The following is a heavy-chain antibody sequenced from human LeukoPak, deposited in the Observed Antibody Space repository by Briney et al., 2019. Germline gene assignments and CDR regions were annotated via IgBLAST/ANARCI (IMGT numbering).Heavy chain of an antibody. CDR2: IYYSGST. CDR1: GGSISSGGYS. CDR3: ARDRGLWLGEARDAFDI. J-gene: IGHJ3*02. D-gene: IGHD3-10*01. V-gene: IGHV4-30-4*07. Sequence: SETLSLTCAVSGGSISSGGYSWSWIRQPPGKGLEWIGYIYYSGSTYYNPSLKSRVTISVDTSKNQFSLKLSSVTAADTAMYYCARDRGLWLGEARDAFDIWGQGTMVTVFS.